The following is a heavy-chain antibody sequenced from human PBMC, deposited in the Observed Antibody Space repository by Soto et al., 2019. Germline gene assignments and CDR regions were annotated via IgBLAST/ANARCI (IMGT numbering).Heavy chain of an antibody. D-gene: IGHD5-18*01. Sequence: QITLKESGPTLMKPTQTLTLTCTFSGFSLSTSGVGVGWIRQPPGKALEWLALIYWDNDKRYSPSLKTRLTITKYTSKKQVVLTMTNMDPVDTATYYCAHSVITAMGRGGFDYWGQGTLVTVSS. V-gene: IGHV2-5*02. CDR1: GFSLSTSGVG. CDR3: AHSVITAMGRGGFDY. CDR2: IYWDNDK. J-gene: IGHJ4*02.